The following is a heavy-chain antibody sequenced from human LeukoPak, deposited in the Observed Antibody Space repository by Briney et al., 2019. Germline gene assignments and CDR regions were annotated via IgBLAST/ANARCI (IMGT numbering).Heavy chain of an antibody. CDR2: ISSSSRTT. CDR1: GFTFSSSN. Sequence: PGGSLRLSCAASGFTFSSSNMNWVRQAPGKGLEWVSYISSSSRTTYYADSVKGRFTISRDNAKNSLYLQMNSLRAEDTAVYYCARMGAYDYVWGSWYFDSWGQGTLVTVSS. V-gene: IGHV3-48*04. J-gene: IGHJ4*02. D-gene: IGHD3-16*01. CDR3: ARMGAYDYVWGSWYFDS.